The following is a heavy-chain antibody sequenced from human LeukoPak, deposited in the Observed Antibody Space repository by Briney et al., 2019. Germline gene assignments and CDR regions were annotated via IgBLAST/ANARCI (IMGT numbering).Heavy chain of an antibody. CDR1: GFAFNFYA. J-gene: IGHJ4*02. V-gene: IGHV3-23*01. CDR2: INANGINT. D-gene: IGHD5-18*01. CDR3: ARGLGGYGFGY. Sequence: PGGSLRLSCAASGFAFNFYAMSWVRQAPGKGLQWVSTINANGINTYYADSVRGRFTISRDNSKDTLYLQLNSLRDEDTAIYYCARGLGGYGFGYWGQGTLVTVSS.